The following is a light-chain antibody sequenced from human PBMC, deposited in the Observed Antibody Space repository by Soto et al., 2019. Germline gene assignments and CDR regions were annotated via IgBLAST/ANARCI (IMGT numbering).Light chain of an antibody. J-gene: IGLJ1*01. CDR2: DVS. V-gene: IGLV1-40*01. CDR3: SSYTSSSLYV. CDR1: SSNIGAGYD. Sequence: QSVLTQPPSVSGAPGQRVTISCTGSSSNIGAGYDVHWYQQLPGTAPKLMIYDVSDRPSGVSNRFSGSKSGNTASLTISGLQAEDEADYYCSSYTSSSLYVFGTGTKVTVL.